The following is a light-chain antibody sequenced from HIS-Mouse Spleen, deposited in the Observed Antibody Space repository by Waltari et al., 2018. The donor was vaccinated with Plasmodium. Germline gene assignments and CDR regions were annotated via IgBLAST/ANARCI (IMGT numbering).Light chain of an antibody. J-gene: IGLJ3*02. CDR2: DVS. V-gene: IGLV2-11*01. CDR1: HSNVRGYNS. CDR3: CSYAGSYTWV. Sequence: QSALSQPRPVSGSPGQSVTISCTGTHSNVRGYNSVSQYQQHPGKPPKLMIYDVSKRPAGVPDRFAGSKSGNTASLTISGLQAEDEANYYCCSYAGSYTWVFGGGTKLTVL.